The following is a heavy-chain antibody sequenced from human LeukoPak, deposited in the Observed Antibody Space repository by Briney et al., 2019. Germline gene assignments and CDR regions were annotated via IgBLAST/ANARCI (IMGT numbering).Heavy chain of an antibody. J-gene: IGHJ6*03. V-gene: IGHV3-43*02. CDR2: ISEDGGRT. CDR3: AKDLFIARGYYYYMDV. D-gene: IGHD2-15*01. Sequence: GGSLRLSRAASGFSLDDYAMHWVRQAPGKGLEWVSLISEDGGRTYYADSVKGRFTVSRDNSKNTLYLQMNSLGTEDTALYYCAKDLFIARGYYYYMDVWGKGTTVTVSS. CDR1: GFSLDDYA.